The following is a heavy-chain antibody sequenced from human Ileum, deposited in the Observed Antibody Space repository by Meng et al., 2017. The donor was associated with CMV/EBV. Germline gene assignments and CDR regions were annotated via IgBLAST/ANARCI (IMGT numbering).Heavy chain of an antibody. D-gene: IGHD2-2*01. CDR3: AREKSSCTSSTCYGVDS. V-gene: IGHV4-4*07. J-gene: IGHJ4*02. CDR2: IHTSGTT. Sequence: QLHESGPGLVKPSETLSLTCTVSDGSISSYHWSWIRQSAGKGLEWIGRIHTSGTTNYNPSLKSRVTLSLDTSKDQFSLKLTSVTAADTAVYYCAREKSSCTSSTCYGVDSWGQGTLVTVSS. CDR1: DGSISSYH.